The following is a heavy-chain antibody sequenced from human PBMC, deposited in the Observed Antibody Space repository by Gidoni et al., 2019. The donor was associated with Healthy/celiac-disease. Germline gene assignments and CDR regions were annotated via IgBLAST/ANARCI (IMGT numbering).Heavy chain of an antibody. V-gene: IGHV3-30*18. CDR3: AKGPGFYDILTCYATGRYGMDV. Sequence: QVQLVESGGGVVQPGRSLRLSCAASGFTFSSYGMHWVRQAPGKGLEWVAVISYDGSNKYYADSVKGRFTISRDNSKNTLYLQMNSLRAEDTAVYYCAKGPGFYDILTCYATGRYGMDVWGQGTTVTVSS. D-gene: IGHD3-9*01. CDR1: GFTFSSYG. CDR2: ISYDGSNK. J-gene: IGHJ6*02.